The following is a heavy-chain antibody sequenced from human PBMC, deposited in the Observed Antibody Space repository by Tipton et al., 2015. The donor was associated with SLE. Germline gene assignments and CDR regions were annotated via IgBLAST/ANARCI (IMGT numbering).Heavy chain of an antibody. D-gene: IGHD2-21*01. CDR3: ARDEGLAYCGGDCYYPRCYYYGMDV. CDR1: SHTFTNFP. J-gene: IGHJ6*02. CDR2: FSAYTSNT. Sequence: QLVQSGAEVKKPGASVTVSCKTSSHTFTNFPINWVRQAPGQGLEWMGRFSAYTSNTTSARKFQGRVTVTTDTSTSTAYMELRSLRSDDTAVYYCARDEGLAYCGGDCYYPRCYYYGMDVWGQGTTVTVSS. V-gene: IGHV1-18*01.